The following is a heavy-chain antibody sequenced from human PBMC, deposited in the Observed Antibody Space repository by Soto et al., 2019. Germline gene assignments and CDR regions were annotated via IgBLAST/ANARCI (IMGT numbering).Heavy chain of an antibody. J-gene: IGHJ3*02. CDR2: MNLKSGNT. CDR1: RYTFTGYD. CDR3: ATAVAVAASGGDAFDI. Sequence: ASVKVSCKAPRYTFTGYDMNWVQQASGQGREWMGWMNLKSGNTGYAQKFQGRVSMTRNTSIGTAYMELSSLRSEDTAVYFCATAVAVAASGGDAFDIWGQGXMVTV. V-gene: IGHV1-8*01. D-gene: IGHD6-19*01.